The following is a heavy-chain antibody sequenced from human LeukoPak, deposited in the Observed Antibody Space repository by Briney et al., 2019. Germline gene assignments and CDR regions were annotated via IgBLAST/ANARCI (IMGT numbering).Heavy chain of an antibody. CDR1: GFSFTSNW. V-gene: IGHV5-51*01. Sequence: GESLKISCKGSGFSFTSNWIGWVRQMPGKGLEWMGIIYPGDSDTTYSPSFQGQVTISADKSISTVYLQWSSLKASDTAMYYCARRVVNNRNWYFNLWGRGTLVTVSS. D-gene: IGHD4-23*01. CDR2: IYPGDSDT. CDR3: ARRVVNNRNWYFNL. J-gene: IGHJ2*01.